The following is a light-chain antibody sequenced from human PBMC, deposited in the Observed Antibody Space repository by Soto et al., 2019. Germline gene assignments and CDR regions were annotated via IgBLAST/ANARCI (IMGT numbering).Light chain of an antibody. V-gene: IGKV1-6*01. CDR2: AAS. J-gene: IGKJ1*01. CDR3: LQDYNYPWT. CDR1: QDIRND. Sequence: AIQMTQSPPSLSASVGDRITITCRASQDIRNDLGWYQQKPGRAPKVLIYAASSLQSGVPSRFSGSGSGTDFTLTISSLQPEDFATYYCLQDYNYPWTFGQGTKVEIK.